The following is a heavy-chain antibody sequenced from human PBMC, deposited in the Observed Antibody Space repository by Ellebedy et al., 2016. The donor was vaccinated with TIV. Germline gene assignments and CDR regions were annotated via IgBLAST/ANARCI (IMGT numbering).Heavy chain of an antibody. CDR3: AIDRVMDSHWYFDL. CDR1: GGSISSSSYF. CDR2: IYFSGST. J-gene: IGHJ2*01. V-gene: IGHV4-39*07. D-gene: IGHD2-8*01. Sequence: MPSETLSLTCTVSGGSISSSSYFWGWIRQPPGKGLEGIGNIYFSGSTYYNPSLKSRVTISVDTSKNQFSLKLSSVTAADTAVYYCAIDRVMDSHWYFDLWGRGTLVTVSS.